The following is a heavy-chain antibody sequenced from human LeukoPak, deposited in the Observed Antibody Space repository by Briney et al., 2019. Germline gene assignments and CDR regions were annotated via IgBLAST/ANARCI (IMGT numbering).Heavy chain of an antibody. CDR2: ISYDGSNK. Sequence: PGRSLRLSCAASGFTFSSYAMHWVRQAPGKGLEWVAVISYDGSNKYYADSVKGRFTISRDNSKNTLYLQMNSLRAEATAVYYCARARRSTTVTTYYFDYWGQGTLVTVSS. CDR3: ARARRSTTVTTYYFDY. V-gene: IGHV3-30*01. CDR1: GFTFSSYA. J-gene: IGHJ4*02. D-gene: IGHD4-11*01.